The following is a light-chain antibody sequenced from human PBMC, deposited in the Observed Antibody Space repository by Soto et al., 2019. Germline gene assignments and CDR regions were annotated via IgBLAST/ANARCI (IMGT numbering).Light chain of an antibody. CDR1: ESISTW. Sequence: PITQSPSSVSASVGDRVTINCRASESISTWLAWYQQKPGKAPKLLIYGASSLESGVPPRFSGDGSGTDFTLTISSLQPEDFATYYCQQLNSYPHTFGQGTKVDI. V-gene: IGKV1-5*03. J-gene: IGKJ1*01. CDR3: QQLNSYPHT. CDR2: GAS.